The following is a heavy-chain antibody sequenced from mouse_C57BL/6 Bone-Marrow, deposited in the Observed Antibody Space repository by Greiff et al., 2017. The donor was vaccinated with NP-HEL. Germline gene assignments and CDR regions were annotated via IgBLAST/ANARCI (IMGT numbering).Heavy chain of an antibody. J-gene: IGHJ2*01. CDR3: ARHCYSNYFDY. V-gene: IGHV5-6*01. Sequence: EVQVVESGGDLVKPGGSLKLSCAASGFTFSSYGMSWVRQTPDKRLEWVATISSGGSYTYYPDSVKGRFTISRDNAKNTLYLQMSSLKSEDTAMYYCARHCYSNYFDYGGRGKTLTVSA. CDR2: ISSGGSYT. D-gene: IGHD2-5*01. CDR1: GFTFSSYG.